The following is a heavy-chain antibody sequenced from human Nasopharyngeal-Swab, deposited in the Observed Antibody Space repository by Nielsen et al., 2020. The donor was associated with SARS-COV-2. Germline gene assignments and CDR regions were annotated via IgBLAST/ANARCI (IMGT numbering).Heavy chain of an antibody. V-gene: IGHV3-15*01. CDR3: TTEYRQLERLGDY. D-gene: IGHD1-1*01. J-gene: IGHJ4*02. Sequence: VRQAPGKGLEWVGRIKSKTDGGTTDYAAPVKGRFTISRDDSKNTLYLQMNSLKTEDTAVYYCTTEYRQLERLGDYWGQGTLVTVSS. CDR2: IKSKTDGGTT.